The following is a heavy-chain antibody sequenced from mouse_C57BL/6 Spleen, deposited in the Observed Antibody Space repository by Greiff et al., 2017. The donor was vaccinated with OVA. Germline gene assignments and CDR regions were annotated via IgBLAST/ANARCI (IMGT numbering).Heavy chain of an antibody. CDR3: AIMGRDSKDFDY. CDR2: IHPSDSDT. Sequence: QVHVKQPGAELVKPGASVKVSCKASGYTFTSYWLHWVKQRPGPGLEWIGRIHPSDSDTNYNQKFKGKATLTVDKSSSTAYMQLSSLTSEDSAVYYCAIMGRDSKDFDYWGQGTTLTVSS. CDR1: GYTFTSYW. D-gene: IGHD2-5*01. J-gene: IGHJ2*01. V-gene: IGHV1-74*01.